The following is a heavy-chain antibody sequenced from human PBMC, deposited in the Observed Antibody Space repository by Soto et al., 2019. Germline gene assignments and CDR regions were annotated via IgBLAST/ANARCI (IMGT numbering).Heavy chain of an antibody. J-gene: IGHJ4*02. CDR2: IWYDGSNK. Sequence: GGSLRLSCAASGFTFSSYGMHWVRQAPGKGLEWVAVIWYDGSNKYYADSVKGRFTISRDNSKNTLYLQMNSLRAEDTAVYYCARDTYPDGAGTDDYWGQGTLVTVSS. V-gene: IGHV3-33*01. CDR3: ARDTYPDGAGTDDY. CDR1: GFTFSSYG. D-gene: IGHD6-19*01.